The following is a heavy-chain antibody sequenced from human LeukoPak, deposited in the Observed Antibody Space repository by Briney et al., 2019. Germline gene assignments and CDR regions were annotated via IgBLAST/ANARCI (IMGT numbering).Heavy chain of an antibody. CDR2: IYPGDSDT. CDR3: ARGSNEDYYYYYMDV. CDR1: GYSFTSYW. J-gene: IGHJ6*03. Sequence: GESLKISCTGSGYSFTSYWIGWVRQMPGKGLEWMGIIYPGDSDTRYSPSFQGHVTISADKSISTAYLQWSSLNASDTAMYYCARGSNEDYYYYYMDVWGKGTTVTVSS. D-gene: IGHD4-11*01. V-gene: IGHV5-51*01.